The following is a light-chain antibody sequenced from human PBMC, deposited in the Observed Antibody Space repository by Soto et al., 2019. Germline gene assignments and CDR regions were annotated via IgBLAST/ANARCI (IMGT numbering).Light chain of an antibody. Sequence: DIQMTQSPSTLSASVGDRVTITCRASQSISSWLAWYQQKPGKAPKLLIYKAFSLESGVPSRCSGSGSGTEFTLTISSLQPDDFATYYCQKYNSYWTFGPGTKVEIK. CDR3: QKYNSYWT. J-gene: IGKJ1*01. CDR2: KAF. V-gene: IGKV1-5*03. CDR1: QSISSW.